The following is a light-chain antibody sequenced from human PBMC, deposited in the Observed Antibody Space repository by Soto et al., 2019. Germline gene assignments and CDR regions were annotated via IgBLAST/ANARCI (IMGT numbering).Light chain of an antibody. CDR3: QKYKSAPYT. CDR1: QGISSS. V-gene: IGKV1-27*01. CDR2: DAS. J-gene: IGKJ3*01. Sequence: DIQMTQSPSSLSASIGDRVTITCRASQGISSSVAWYQQKPRKVPSLLIYDASTLQSGVPSRFSGSGSGTDFTLTISSLQPEDVATYYCQKYKSAPYTFGPGTKVDIK.